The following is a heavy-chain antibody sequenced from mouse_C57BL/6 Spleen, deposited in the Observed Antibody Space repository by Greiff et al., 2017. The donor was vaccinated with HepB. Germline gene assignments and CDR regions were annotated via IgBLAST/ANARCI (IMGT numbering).Heavy chain of an antibody. Sequence: EVHLVESGEGLVKPGGSLKLSCAASGFTFSSYAMSWVRQTPEKRLEWVAYISSGGDYIYYADTVKGRFTISRDNARNTLYLQMSSLKSEDTAMYYCTRVQLDYYAMDYWGQGTSVTVSS. CDR1: GFTFSSYA. CDR3: TRVQLDYYAMDY. V-gene: IGHV5-9-1*02. CDR2: ISSGGDYI. D-gene: IGHD4-1*02. J-gene: IGHJ4*01.